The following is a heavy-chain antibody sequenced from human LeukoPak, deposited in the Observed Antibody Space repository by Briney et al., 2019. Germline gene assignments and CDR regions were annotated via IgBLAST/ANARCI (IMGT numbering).Heavy chain of an antibody. Sequence: GGSLRLSCAASGFTFSYAMHWVRQAPGKGLEYVSAISSNGGSTYYANSVKGRFTISRDNPKNTLYLQMGSLRAEDMAVYYCARESYSGSFHWFDYWGQGTLVTVSS. J-gene: IGHJ4*02. V-gene: IGHV3-64*01. CDR1: GFTFSYA. D-gene: IGHD1-26*01. CDR3: ARESYSGSFHWFDY. CDR2: ISSNGGST.